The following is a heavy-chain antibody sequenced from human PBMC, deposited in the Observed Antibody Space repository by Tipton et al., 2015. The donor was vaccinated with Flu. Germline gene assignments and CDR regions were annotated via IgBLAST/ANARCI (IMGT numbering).Heavy chain of an antibody. J-gene: IGHJ4*02. CDR2: INPEGSSA. Sequence: SLRLSCAGSGFTFSDYWMNWVRQAPGEGLVWVSGINPEGSSATYADSVKGRFTISRVNAKNTLYLQMSSLRAEDTAVYYCVRAYSSAWTPGVWGQGTLVTVSS. V-gene: IGHV3-74*01. CDR3: VRAYSSAWTPGV. CDR1: GFTFSDYW. D-gene: IGHD6-19*01.